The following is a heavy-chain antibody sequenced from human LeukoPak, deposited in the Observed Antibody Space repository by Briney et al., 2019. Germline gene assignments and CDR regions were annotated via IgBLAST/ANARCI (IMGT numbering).Heavy chain of an antibody. CDR1: GYTFTSYD. V-gene: IGHV1-8*01. D-gene: IGHD3-22*01. J-gene: IGHJ6*02. CDR3: ARVGYYDSSGYYYLYYYYGMDV. CDR2: MNPNSGNT. Sequence: ASVKVSCKASGYTFTSYDINWVRQGTGQGLEWMGWMNPNSGNTGYAQKFQGRVTMTRNTSISTAYMELSSLRSEDTAVYYCARVGYYDSSGYYYLYYYYGMDVWGQGTTVTVSS.